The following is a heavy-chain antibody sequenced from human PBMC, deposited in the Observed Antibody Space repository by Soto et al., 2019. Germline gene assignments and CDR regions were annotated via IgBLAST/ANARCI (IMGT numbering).Heavy chain of an antibody. Sequence: ASVKVSCKASGYTFTGYYIHWVRQAPGQGLDWMGWINPNSGGTKYAQKFQGWVAMTRDTSISTAYMEVSRLRSDDTAVYYCARSSEVTTALGYWGQGTPVTVSS. CDR3: ARSSEVTTALGY. J-gene: IGHJ4*02. D-gene: IGHD4-17*01. V-gene: IGHV1-2*04. CDR2: INPNSGGT. CDR1: GYTFTGYY.